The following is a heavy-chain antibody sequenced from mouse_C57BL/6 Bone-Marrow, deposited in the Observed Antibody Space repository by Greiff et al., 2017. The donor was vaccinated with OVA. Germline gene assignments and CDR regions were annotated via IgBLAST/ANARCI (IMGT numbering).Heavy chain of an antibody. CDR1: GYAFSSSW. D-gene: IGHD2-2*01. CDR3: AREGYDDGY. Sequence: QVQLQQSGPELVKPGASVKISCKASGYAFSSSWMNWVKQRPGKGLEWIGRIYPGDGDTNYNGKFKGKATLTADKSSSTAYMQLSSLTSEDSAVYCCAREGYDDGYGGQGTTLTVSS. CDR2: IYPGDGDT. J-gene: IGHJ2*01. V-gene: IGHV1-82*01.